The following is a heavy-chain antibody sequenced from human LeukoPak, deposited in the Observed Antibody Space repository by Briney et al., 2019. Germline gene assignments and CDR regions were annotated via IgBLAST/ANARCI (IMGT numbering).Heavy chain of an antibody. Sequence: GGSLRLSCAASGFTFSSNIMSWVRQAPGKGLEWVSGISGSGATTYYAESVKGRFTISRDNSKNTLYLQMNSLRAEDTAVYYCAKGAIVATIRGYYFDYWGQGTLVTVSS. D-gene: IGHD5-12*01. CDR3: AKGAIVATIRGYYFDY. CDR1: GFTFSSNI. V-gene: IGHV3-23*01. J-gene: IGHJ4*02. CDR2: ISGSGATT.